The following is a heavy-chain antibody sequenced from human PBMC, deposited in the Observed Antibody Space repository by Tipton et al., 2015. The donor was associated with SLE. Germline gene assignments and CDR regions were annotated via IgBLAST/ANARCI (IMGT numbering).Heavy chain of an antibody. CDR2: ISRSTKDI. D-gene: IGHD2-21*01. CDR3: ASLRRGGALGAFDI. Sequence: LRLSCAASGFSFDRYAMNWVRQAPGKGLEWVSYISRSTKDIYYADSVKGRFTISRDNAKNSLYLQMNSLRVEDTGVYYCASLRRGGALGAFDIWGQGTMVTVSS. CDR1: GFSFDRYA. V-gene: IGHV3-48*03. J-gene: IGHJ3*02.